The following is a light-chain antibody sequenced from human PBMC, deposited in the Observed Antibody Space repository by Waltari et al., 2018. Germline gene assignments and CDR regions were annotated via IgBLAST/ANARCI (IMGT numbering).Light chain of an antibody. CDR1: QYITKRY. CDR3: QQYGSSVMYT. V-gene: IGKV3-20*01. CDR2: GAS. J-gene: IGKJ2*01. Sequence: VLTQSPGTLSLSPGETATLSCRASQYITKRYFAWYQQKPGPAPRLLRYGASSRAAGIPDRFSGSGSGTDFTLTIIRLEPEDFAVYYCQQYGSSVMYTFGQGTKLEIK.